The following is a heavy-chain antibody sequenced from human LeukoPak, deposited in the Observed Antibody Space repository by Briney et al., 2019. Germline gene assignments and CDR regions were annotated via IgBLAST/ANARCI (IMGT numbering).Heavy chain of an antibody. CDR1: GFTFNTYP. Sequence: PGGSLRLSCSASGFTFNTYPMHWVRQSPGKGLEWVAVTSHDESYKFYAESVKGRFTISRDNSNNTLYLQTNTLRPEDTSVYYCARDRLFYFHSPDYRAGYFYAMDVWGQGTTVTVSS. D-gene: IGHD3-22*01. V-gene: IGHV3-30-3*01. CDR3: ARDRLFYFHSPDYRAGYFYAMDV. J-gene: IGHJ6*02. CDR2: TSHDESYK.